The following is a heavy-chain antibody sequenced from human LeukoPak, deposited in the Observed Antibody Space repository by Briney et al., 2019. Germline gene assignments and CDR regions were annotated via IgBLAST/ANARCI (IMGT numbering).Heavy chain of an antibody. CDR2: IYYSGST. CDR1: GGSISSYY. Sequence: SETLSLTCTVSGGSISSYYWSWIRQPPGKGLEWIGYIYYSGSTNYNPSLKSRVTISVDTSKNQFSLKLSSVTAADTAVYYCARTLYYYDSSGYYPLGYWGQGTLVTVSS. V-gene: IGHV4-59*08. J-gene: IGHJ4*02. D-gene: IGHD3-22*01. CDR3: ARTLYYYDSSGYYPLGY.